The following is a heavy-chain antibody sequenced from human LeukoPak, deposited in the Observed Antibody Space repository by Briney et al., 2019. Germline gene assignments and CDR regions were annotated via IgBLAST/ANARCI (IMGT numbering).Heavy chain of an antibody. V-gene: IGHV1-18*01. CDR1: GYTFTSYG. CDR2: ISAYNGNT. Sequence: ASVKVSCKASGYTFTSYGISWVRQAPGQGLEWMGWISAYNGNTNYAQKLQGRVTMTTDTSTSTAYMELRSLRSDDTAVYYCAKSRGQPAADLLFDYWGQGTLVTVSS. CDR3: AKSRGQPAADLLFDY. D-gene: IGHD2-2*01. J-gene: IGHJ4*02.